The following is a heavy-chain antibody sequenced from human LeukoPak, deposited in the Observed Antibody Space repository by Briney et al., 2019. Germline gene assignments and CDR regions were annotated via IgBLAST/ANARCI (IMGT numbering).Heavy chain of an antibody. V-gene: IGHV4-59*01. Sequence: SETLSLTCTVSGGSISSYYWSWVRQPPGKGLEWIGYIYYSGSTNYNPSLKSRVTISVDTSKNQFSLKLSSVTAADTAVYYCARDASSRYYYDSSGYYWAFDIWGQGTMVTVSS. CDR3: ARDASSRYYYDSSGYYWAFDI. CDR1: GGSISSYY. J-gene: IGHJ3*02. D-gene: IGHD3-22*01. CDR2: IYYSGST.